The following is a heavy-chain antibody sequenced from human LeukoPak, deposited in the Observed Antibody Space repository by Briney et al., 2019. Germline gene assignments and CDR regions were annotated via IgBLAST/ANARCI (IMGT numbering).Heavy chain of an antibody. CDR2: INSDGSST. CDR1: GFTFSSYW. CDR3: ARAPEFDSFDY. D-gene: IGHD2-2*01. J-gene: IGHJ4*02. V-gene: IGHV3-74*01. Sequence: GGSLRLSCAASGFTFSSYWMHWVRQAPGKGLVWVSRINSDGSSTSYADSVKGRFTISRDNAKNTLYLQMNSLRAEDTAVYYCARAPEFDSFDYWGQGTLVTVSS.